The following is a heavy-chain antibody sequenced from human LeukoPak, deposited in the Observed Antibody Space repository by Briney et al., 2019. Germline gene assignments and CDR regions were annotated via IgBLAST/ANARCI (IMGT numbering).Heavy chain of an antibody. CDR3: ARGPVFWSGYKSYYYGMDV. CDR1: GGSISSGGYY. Sequence: SQTLSLTCTVSGGSISSGGYYWSWIRQHPGKGLEWIGEINHSGSTNYNPSLKSRVTISVDTSKNQFSLKLSSVTAADTAVYFCARGPVFWSGYKSYYYGMDVWGQGTTVTVSS. D-gene: IGHD3-3*01. V-gene: IGHV4-31*03. J-gene: IGHJ6*02. CDR2: INHSGST.